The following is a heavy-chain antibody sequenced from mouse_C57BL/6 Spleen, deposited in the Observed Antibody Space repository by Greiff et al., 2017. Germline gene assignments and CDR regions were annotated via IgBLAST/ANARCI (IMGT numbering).Heavy chain of an antibody. J-gene: IGHJ1*03. CDR3: ARRAYYYGSSHWYFDV. V-gene: IGHV5-17*01. Sequence: DVKLQESGGGLVKPGGSLKLSCAASGFTFSDHGMHWVRQAPEKGLEWVAYISSGSSTIYYADTVKGRFTISRDNAKNTLFLQMTSLRSEDTAMYYCARRAYYYGSSHWYFDVWGTGTTVTVSS. CDR2: ISSGSSTI. CDR1: GFTFSDHG. D-gene: IGHD1-1*01.